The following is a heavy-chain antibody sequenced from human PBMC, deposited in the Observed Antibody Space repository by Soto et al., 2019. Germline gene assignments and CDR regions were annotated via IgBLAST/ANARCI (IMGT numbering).Heavy chain of an antibody. J-gene: IGHJ4*02. CDR3: AREEEGSVYGDYSHSDY. CDR2: ISAYNGNT. Sequence: QVQLVQSGAEVKKPGASVKVSCKASGYTFTSYGISWVRQAPGQGLEWMGWISAYNGNTNYAQKLQGRVTMTTDTSTSTAYMELRSLSSDDTAVYYCAREEEGSVYGDYSHSDYWGQGTLVTVSS. CDR1: GYTFTSYG. V-gene: IGHV1-18*01. D-gene: IGHD4-17*01.